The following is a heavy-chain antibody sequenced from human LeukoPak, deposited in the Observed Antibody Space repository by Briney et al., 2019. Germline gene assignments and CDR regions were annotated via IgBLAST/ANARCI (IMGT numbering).Heavy chain of an antibody. Sequence: GGSLRLSCAASGFTFSSYEMNWVRQAPGKGLEWVSYISSSGSTIYYADSVKGRFTISRDNAKNSLYLQMNSLRDEDTAVYYCARVAAYFGDALDPWGQGTLVTVSS. CDR3: ARVAAYFGDALDP. CDR2: ISSSGSTI. D-gene: IGHD3-10*01. CDR1: GFTFSSYE. V-gene: IGHV3-48*03. J-gene: IGHJ5*02.